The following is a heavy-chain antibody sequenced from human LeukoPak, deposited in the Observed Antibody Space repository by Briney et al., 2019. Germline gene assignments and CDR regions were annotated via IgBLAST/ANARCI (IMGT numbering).Heavy chain of an antibody. Sequence: ASVKVSCKASGFTFTSSAVQWVRQARGQRLEWMGWIVVGSGNTNYAQKFQERVTITRDMSTSTAYMELSSLRSEDTAVYYCAAGPPAASSSQDYWGQGTLVTVSS. J-gene: IGHJ4*02. CDR1: GFTFTSSA. CDR2: IVVGSGNT. CDR3: AAGPPAASSSQDY. V-gene: IGHV1-58*01. D-gene: IGHD6-13*01.